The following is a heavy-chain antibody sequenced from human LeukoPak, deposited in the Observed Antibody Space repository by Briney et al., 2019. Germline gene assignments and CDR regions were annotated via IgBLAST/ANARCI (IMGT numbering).Heavy chain of an antibody. Sequence: SQTLSLTCTVSGGSISSGGYYWSWIRQPAGKGLEWIGRIYTSGSTNYNPSLKSRVTISVDTSKNQFSLKLSSVTAADTAVYYCARGVRDFQHWGQGTLVTVSS. CDR1: GGSISSGGYY. CDR3: ARGVRDFQH. J-gene: IGHJ1*01. V-gene: IGHV4-61*02. CDR2: IYTSGST.